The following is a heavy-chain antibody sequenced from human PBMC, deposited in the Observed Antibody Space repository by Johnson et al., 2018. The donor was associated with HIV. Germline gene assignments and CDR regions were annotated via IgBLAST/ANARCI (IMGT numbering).Heavy chain of an antibody. D-gene: IGHD6-19*01. Sequence: EVQLVESGGGLVQPGRSLRLSCAASGFTFDDYAMHWVRQAPGKGLEWVSGISWNSGNIGYADSVKGRFTISRDNSKNTLDLQMNSLRPEDTAVYYCARDSDQYSSGWYEQLDAFDIWGQGTMVTVSS. CDR1: GFTFDDYA. V-gene: IGHV3-9*01. J-gene: IGHJ3*02. CDR2: ISWNSGNI. CDR3: ARDSDQYSSGWYEQLDAFDI.